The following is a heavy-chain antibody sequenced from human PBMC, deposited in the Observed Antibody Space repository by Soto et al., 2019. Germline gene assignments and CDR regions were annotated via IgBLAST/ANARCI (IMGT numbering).Heavy chain of an antibody. CDR2: ISSSSSYI. V-gene: IGHV3-21*01. J-gene: IGHJ5*02. D-gene: IGHD2-2*01. CDR3: ARSRVVPAAMFSRFDP. Sequence: PGGSLRLSCAASGFTFSSYSMNWVRQAPGEGLEWVSSISSSSSYIYYADSVKGRFTISRDNAKNSLYLQMNSLRAEDTAVYYCARSRVVPAAMFSRFDPWGQGTLVTVSS. CDR1: GFTFSSYS.